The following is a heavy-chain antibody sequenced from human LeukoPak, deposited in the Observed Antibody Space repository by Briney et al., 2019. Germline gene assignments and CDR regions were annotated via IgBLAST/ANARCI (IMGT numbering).Heavy chain of an antibody. V-gene: IGHV4-38-2*02. Sequence: TSETLSLTCTVSGYSISSGFYWGWIRPPPGRGLEWVGTFYHSGITHYNPSLKSRVTISVDMSKNQFSLKLTSVTAADTAVYYCARYSGSYWDYYYGMDVWGQGTTVTVSS. J-gene: IGHJ6*02. CDR2: FYHSGIT. CDR3: ARYSGSYWDYYYGMDV. D-gene: IGHD1-26*01. CDR1: GYSISSGFY.